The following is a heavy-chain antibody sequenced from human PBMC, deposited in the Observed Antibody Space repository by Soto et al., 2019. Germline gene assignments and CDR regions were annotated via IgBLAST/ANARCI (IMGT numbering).Heavy chain of an antibody. CDR3: ARGEAYCGGDCYPYSDY. V-gene: IGHV3-11*06. J-gene: IGHJ4*02. CDR1: GFTFSDYY. D-gene: IGHD2-21*02. Sequence: GGSLRLSCAASGFTFSDYYMSWIRQAPGKGLEWVSYISSSSSYTNYADSVKGRFTISRDNAKNSLYLQMNSLRAEDTAVYYCARGEAYCGGDCYPYSDYWGQGTLVTVSS. CDR2: ISSSSSYT.